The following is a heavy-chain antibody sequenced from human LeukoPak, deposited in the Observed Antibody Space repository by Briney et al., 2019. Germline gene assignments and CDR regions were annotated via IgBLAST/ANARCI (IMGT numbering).Heavy chain of an antibody. Sequence: GASVKVSCKASGYTFTGYYMHWVRQAPGQGLEWMGWINPNSGGTNYAQKFQGRVTMTRDTSISTAYMELSRLRSDDTAVYYCAREGPGGVDIVVIPAPNWFDPWGQGTLVTVSS. CDR1: GYTFTGYY. CDR2: INPNSGGT. J-gene: IGHJ5*02. CDR3: AREGPGGVDIVVIPAPNWFDP. V-gene: IGHV1-2*02. D-gene: IGHD2-2*01.